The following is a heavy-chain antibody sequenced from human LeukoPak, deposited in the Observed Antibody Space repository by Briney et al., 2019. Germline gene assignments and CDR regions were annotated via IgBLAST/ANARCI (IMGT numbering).Heavy chain of an antibody. V-gene: IGHV3-30-3*01. CDR2: ISNDGTTE. CDR1: GFNFSPYA. J-gene: IGHJ4*02. Sequence: GGSLRLSCVASGFNFSPYAVLWVRQAPGKGLEWVAMISNDGTTESYTDSVKGRFTISRDNFNNALYLQMNGLRLEDTAVYHCATGRSCPTCYLPDYWGQGTLVSVSS. D-gene: IGHD2-2*01. CDR3: ATGRSCPTCYLPDY.